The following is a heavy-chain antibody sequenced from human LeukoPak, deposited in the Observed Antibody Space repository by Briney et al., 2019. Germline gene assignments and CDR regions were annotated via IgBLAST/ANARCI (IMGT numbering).Heavy chain of an antibody. CDR2: ISSSGSST. D-gene: IGHD1-7*01. V-gene: IGHV3-23*01. J-gene: IGHJ4*02. CDR3: AKSLQGTTDY. Sequence: GGSLRLSCAASGFTFSSYEMNWVRQAPGKGLEWVSYISSSGSSTYYADSVKGRFTISRDNSKNTLFLHMDSLRAEDTAVYYCAKSLQGTTDYWGQGTQVTVSS. CDR1: GFTFSSYE.